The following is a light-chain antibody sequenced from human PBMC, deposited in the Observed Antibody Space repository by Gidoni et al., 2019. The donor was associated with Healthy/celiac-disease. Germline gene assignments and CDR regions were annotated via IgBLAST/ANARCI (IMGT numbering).Light chain of an antibody. CDR3: QQYGSSLIT. CDR1: QSVSSSY. J-gene: IGKJ5*01. CDR2: GAS. Sequence: EIVLTQSSGTLSLSPGERATLSCRASQSVSSSYLAWYQQTPGQAPRLLLDGASSRATGIPDRCSGSGSGTDFTLTSSRLEPEDFAVYYCQQYGSSLITFGQGTRLEIK. V-gene: IGKV3-20*01.